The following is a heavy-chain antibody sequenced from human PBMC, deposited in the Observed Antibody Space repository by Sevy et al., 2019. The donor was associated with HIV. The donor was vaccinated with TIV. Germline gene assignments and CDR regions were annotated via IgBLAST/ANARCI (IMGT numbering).Heavy chain of an antibody. D-gene: IGHD3-3*01. Sequence: GGSLRLSCAASGFTFSSYGMHWVRQAPGKGLEWVAVIWYAGSNKYYADSVKGRFTISRDNSKNTLYLQMNSLRAEDTAVYYCVRDQEGLRFDYWGQGTLVTVSS. J-gene: IGHJ4*02. V-gene: IGHV3-33*01. CDR2: IWYAGSNK. CDR3: VRDQEGLRFDY. CDR1: GFTFSSYG.